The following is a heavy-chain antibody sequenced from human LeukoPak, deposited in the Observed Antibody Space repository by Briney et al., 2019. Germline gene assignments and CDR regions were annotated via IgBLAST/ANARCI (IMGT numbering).Heavy chain of an antibody. D-gene: IGHD6-13*01. Sequence: GGSLRLSCAASGFTFSSYSMNWVRQAPGKGLEWVSSISSSSSYIYYADSVKGRFAISRDNAKNSLYLQMNSLRAEDTTLYYCARAYSSSFWYFDLWGRGTLVTVSS. J-gene: IGHJ2*01. CDR2: ISSSSSYI. CDR1: GFTFSSYS. CDR3: ARAYSSSFWYFDL. V-gene: IGHV3-21*04.